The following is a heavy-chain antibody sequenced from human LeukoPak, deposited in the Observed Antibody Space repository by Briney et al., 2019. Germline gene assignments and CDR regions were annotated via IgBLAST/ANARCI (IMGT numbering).Heavy chain of an antibody. CDR1: GGSISSYY. Sequence: SETLSLTCTVSGGSISSYYWSWIRQPPGKGLEWIGYIYYSGSTNYNPSLKSRVTISVDTSKNQFSLKLSSVTAADTAVYYCARHGGSDWSFGYWGQGTLVTVSS. D-gene: IGHD6-19*01. CDR3: ARHGGSDWSFGY. V-gene: IGHV4-59*08. CDR2: IYYSGST. J-gene: IGHJ4*02.